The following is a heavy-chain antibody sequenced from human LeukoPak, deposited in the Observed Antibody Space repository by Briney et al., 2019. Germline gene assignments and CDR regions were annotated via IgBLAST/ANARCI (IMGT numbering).Heavy chain of an antibody. J-gene: IGHJ5*02. CDR3: ARGLRSAVAGVNWFDP. CDR1: GGSISSGSYY. Sequence: SQTLSLTCTVSGGSISSGSYYWSWIRQPAGKGLEWIGRIYTSGSTNYNPSLKSRVTISVDTSKNQFSLKLSSVTAADTAVYYCARGLRSAVAGVNWFDPWGQGTLVTVSS. D-gene: IGHD6-19*01. CDR2: IYTSGST. V-gene: IGHV4-61*02.